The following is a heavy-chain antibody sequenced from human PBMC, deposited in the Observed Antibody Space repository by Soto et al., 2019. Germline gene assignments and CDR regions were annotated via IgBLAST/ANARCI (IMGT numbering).Heavy chain of an antibody. V-gene: IGHV1-18*01. CDR2: INTYNGNT. J-gene: IGHJ3*02. CDR3: ARDLLYSTRSTVRFDI. D-gene: IGHD6-13*01. Sequence: VQLVQSGVEVKKPGASVKVSCKASGYTFTNYGISWVRQAPGQGLEWMGWINTYNGNTNYAQKVQVRVTMTTETATSTAYMELRSLRSDDTAVYYCARDLLYSTRSTVRFDIWGQGTMLTVSS. CDR1: GYTFTNYG.